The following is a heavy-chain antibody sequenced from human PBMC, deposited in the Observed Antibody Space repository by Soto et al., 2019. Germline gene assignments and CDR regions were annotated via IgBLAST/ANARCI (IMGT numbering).Heavy chain of an antibody. Sequence: QGQLMQSGGEVKKPGASVKVSCRASGYTFIRYGISWVRRAPGQGLEWMGWIGAYNGDTKYAQKFQGRLTMTTDTSTNTAYMELKSLTSDDTAVYYCARDRGIIAADGTYFEYWGQGTLVTVSS. CDR2: IGAYNGDT. D-gene: IGHD6-13*01. J-gene: IGHJ4*02. CDR3: ARDRGIIAADGTYFEY. CDR1: GYTFIRYG. V-gene: IGHV1-18*01.